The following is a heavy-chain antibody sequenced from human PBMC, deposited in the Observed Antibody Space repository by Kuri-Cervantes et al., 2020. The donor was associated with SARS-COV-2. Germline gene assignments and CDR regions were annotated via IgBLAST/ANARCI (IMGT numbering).Heavy chain of an antibody. D-gene: IGHD3-10*01. CDR3: ARGCGEWLRYWYFDL. V-gene: IGHV4-34*01. CDR1: GGSFSGYY. CDR2: INHSGST. J-gene: IGHJ2*01. Sequence: GSLRLSCAVYGGSFSGYYWSWIRQPPGKGLEWIGEINHSGSTNYNPSLKSRVTISVDTSKNQFSPKLSSVTAADTAVYYCARGCGEWLRYWYFDLWGRGTLVTVSS.